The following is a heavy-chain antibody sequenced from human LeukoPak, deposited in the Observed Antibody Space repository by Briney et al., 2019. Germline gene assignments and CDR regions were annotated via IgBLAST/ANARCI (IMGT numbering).Heavy chain of an antibody. CDR1: GFSFAAYT. Sequence: PGGSLRLSCAASGFSFAAYTMHWVRQRPGRGLEWVSLISWNGATTSYIDSVKGRFTISRDNSKNTLYLQMNSLRAEDTAVYYCARGQAVRGLTFDYWGQGTQVTVSS. V-gene: IGHV3-43*01. D-gene: IGHD3-10*01. J-gene: IGHJ4*02. CDR2: ISWNGATT. CDR3: ARGQAVRGLTFDY.